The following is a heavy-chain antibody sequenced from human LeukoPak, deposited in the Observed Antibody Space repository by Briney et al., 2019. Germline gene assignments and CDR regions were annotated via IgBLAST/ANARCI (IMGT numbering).Heavy chain of an antibody. V-gene: IGHV3-23*01. J-gene: IGHJ5*02. CDR1: GFTFSSYG. CDR3: SKDPHVDTPLVPYNWFDP. CDR2: ISGGRPST. D-gene: IGHD5-18*01. Sequence: GGSLRLSCSASGFTFSSYGMSWVRQAPGKGLEWVSTISGGRPSTYYADSVKGRFTISRDNSKNTLYLQMSSLRAEDTALYYCSKDPHVDTPLVPYNWFDPWGQGTLVTVSS.